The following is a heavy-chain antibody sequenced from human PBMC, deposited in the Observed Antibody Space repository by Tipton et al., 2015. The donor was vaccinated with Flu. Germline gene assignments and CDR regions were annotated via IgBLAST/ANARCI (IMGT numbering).Heavy chain of an antibody. CDR3: ARDQFDDFWRGYHIAY. CDR1: GYTFTSHY. Sequence: QVQLVQSGAEVKKPGASVKVSCKASGYTFTSHYMHWVRQAPGQGLEWMGLINPSGGGTTYAQKFQGRVTMTSDTSTRTVYLEVRSLRSEDTAVYYCARDQFDDFWRGYHIAYWGQGTLVTVSS. CDR2: INPSGGGT. D-gene: IGHD3-3*01. V-gene: IGHV1-46*01. J-gene: IGHJ4*02.